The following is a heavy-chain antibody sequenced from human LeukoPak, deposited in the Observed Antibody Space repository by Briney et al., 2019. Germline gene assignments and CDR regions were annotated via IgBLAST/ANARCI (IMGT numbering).Heavy chain of an antibody. D-gene: IGHD3-9*01. V-gene: IGHV3-30-3*01. CDR1: GFTFSTYA. Sequence: GGSLRLSCAASGFTFSTYAMHWVRQAPGKGLEWVAVISYDGSNKFYVDSVKGRFTISRDNSQNTLYLQMNSLRPEDTAVYYCARERTPKYDILTGYYGDFDPWGQGTLVTVSS. CDR2: ISYDGSNK. CDR3: ARERTPKYDILTGYYGDFDP. J-gene: IGHJ5*02.